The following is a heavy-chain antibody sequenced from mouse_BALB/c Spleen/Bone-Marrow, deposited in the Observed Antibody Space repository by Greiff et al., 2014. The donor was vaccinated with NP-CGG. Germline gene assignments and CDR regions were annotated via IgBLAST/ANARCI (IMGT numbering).Heavy chain of an antibody. CDR1: GYTFTSYW. V-gene: IGHV1S132*01. CDR2: IFPGTGTT. Sequence: QVTLKESGAELVKPGASVKLSCKTSGYTFTSYWIQWVKQRPGQGLGWIGEIFPGTGTTYYNEKFKDRATLTIDTSSSTAYMQLSSLTSEDSAVYFCARKGISTVIATAYYFDYWGQGSTPTVSS. D-gene: IGHD2-4*01. CDR3: ARKGISTVIATAYYFDY. J-gene: IGHJ2*01.